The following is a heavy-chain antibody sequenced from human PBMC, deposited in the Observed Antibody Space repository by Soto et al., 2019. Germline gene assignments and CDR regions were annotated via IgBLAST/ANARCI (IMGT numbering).Heavy chain of an antibody. CDR3: ARLSGSGSYYNARYYYYYGMDV. V-gene: IGHV4-39*01. D-gene: IGHD3-10*01. CDR2: FFIGGNT. J-gene: IGHJ6*02. CDR1: SASISSSSYT. Sequence: PSETLSLTCTVSSASISSSSYTWGWMRQPPGKGLEWIASFFIGGNTYYNPSLKSRVTISVDTSKNQFSLKLNSVTAADTAVYYCARLSGSGSYYNARYYYYYGMDVWGQGTTVTVSS.